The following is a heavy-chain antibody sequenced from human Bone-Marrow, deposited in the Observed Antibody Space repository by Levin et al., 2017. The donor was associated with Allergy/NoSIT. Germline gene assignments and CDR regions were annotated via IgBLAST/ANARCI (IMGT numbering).Heavy chain of an antibody. J-gene: IGHJ5*02. CDR3: ARVSDLELVLGWFDP. CDR2: INPNSGAT. CDR1: GYTFTDYY. D-gene: IGHD1-26*01. V-gene: IGHV1-2*02. Sequence: GGSLRLSCKASGYTFTDYYMHWVRQAPGQGLEWMGFINPNSGATNYAQKFQGRVTMTRDTSINTVYMELRRLRFDDTAVYYCARVSDLELVLGWFDPWGQGTLVTVSS.